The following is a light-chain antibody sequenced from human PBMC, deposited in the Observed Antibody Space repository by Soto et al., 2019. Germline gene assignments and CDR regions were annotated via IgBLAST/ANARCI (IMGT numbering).Light chain of an antibody. CDR2: AAS. CDR3: LQDYNNPRT. V-gene: IGKV1-6*01. J-gene: IGKJ1*01. CDR1: QDIRND. Sequence: IQMTQSPPSLYASVGDSVTITCRASQDIRNDLGWYQQKPGKAPRDLIYAASSLKSGVPSGVSGSGAGTDFSIAISSLQPEDVATCCSLQDYNNPRTFGRGTKVEIK.